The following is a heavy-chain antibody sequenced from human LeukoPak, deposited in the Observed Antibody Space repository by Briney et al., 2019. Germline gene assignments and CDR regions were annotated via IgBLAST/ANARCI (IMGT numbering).Heavy chain of an antibody. J-gene: IGHJ3*02. CDR2: IKQDGSEK. Sequence: GGSLRLSCAASGFTFSSYLMTWVRQAPGKGLEWVANIKQDGSEKYYVDSVKGRFTISRDNAKNSLYLQMNSLRAEDTAVYYCARVLSYYYDSSGYYFDAFDIWGQGTMVTVSS. V-gene: IGHV3-7*01. D-gene: IGHD3-22*01. CDR3: ARVLSYYYDSSGYYFDAFDI. CDR1: GFTFSSYL.